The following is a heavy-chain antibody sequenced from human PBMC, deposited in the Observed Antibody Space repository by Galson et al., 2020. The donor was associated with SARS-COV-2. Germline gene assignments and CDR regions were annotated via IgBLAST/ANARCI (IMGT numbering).Heavy chain of an antibody. V-gene: IGHV3-49*03. CDR1: GFIFGDYG. CDR2: IRNKARGGTT. J-gene: IGHJ4*02. Sequence: GGSLRLSCASSGFIFGDYGMSWFRQAPGKGLEWVGFIRNKARGGTTEHAASVRGRFTISRDDSRGIAYPQMNSLRTEDTAVYYCSTLIVIGGVVFDYWGQGTLVTVSS. D-gene: IGHD3-16*01. CDR3: STLIVIGGVVFDY.